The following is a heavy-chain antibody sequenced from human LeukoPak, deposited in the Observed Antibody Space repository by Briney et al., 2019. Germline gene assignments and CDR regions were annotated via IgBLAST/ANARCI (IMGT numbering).Heavy chain of an antibody. CDR3: ASQHTYYYGSGSYKNYFDY. Sequence: SQTLSLTCTVSGGSISSGSYYWSWIRQPAGKGLEWIGRIYTSGSTNYNPSLKSRVTISVDTPKNQFSLKLSSVTAADTAVYYSASQHTYYYGSGSYKNYFDYWGQGTLVTVSS. CDR1: GGSISSGSYY. D-gene: IGHD3-10*01. V-gene: IGHV4-61*02. J-gene: IGHJ4*02. CDR2: IYTSGST.